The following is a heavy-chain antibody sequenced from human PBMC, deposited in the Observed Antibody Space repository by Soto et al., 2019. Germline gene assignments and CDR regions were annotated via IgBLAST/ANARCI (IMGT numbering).Heavy chain of an antibody. Sequence: PSETLSLTCAVYGGSFSGYYWGWIRQPPGKGLEWIGEINHSGSTNYNPSLKSRVTISVDTSKNQFSLKLSSVTAADTAVYYCARGATRWWKQPVRGWYYYYGMDVWRQGTTVTVSS. V-gene: IGHV4-34*01. CDR2: INHSGST. CDR3: ARGATRWWKQPVRGWYYYYGMDV. D-gene: IGHD5-18*01. J-gene: IGHJ6*02. CDR1: GGSFSGYY.